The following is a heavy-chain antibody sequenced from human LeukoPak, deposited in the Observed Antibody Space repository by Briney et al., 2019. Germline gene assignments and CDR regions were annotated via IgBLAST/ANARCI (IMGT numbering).Heavy chain of an antibody. D-gene: IGHD3-9*01. V-gene: IGHV3-30*18. CDR3: AKDRRVYDILTPFDY. CDR2: ISNDAGNK. J-gene: IGHJ4*02. CDR1: GFTFSSYG. Sequence: TGGSLRLSCAASGFTFSSYGMHWVRQAPGKGLEWVAVISNDAGNKYYADSVRGRFTISRDNSKNTLYLQMNSLRAEDTAVYFCAKDRRVYDILTPFDYWGQGTLVTVSS.